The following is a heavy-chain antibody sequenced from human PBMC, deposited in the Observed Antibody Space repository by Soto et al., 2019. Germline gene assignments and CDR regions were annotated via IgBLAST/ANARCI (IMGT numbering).Heavy chain of an antibody. J-gene: IGHJ5*02. CDR2: INHSGST. Sequence: SETLSLTCAVYGGSFSGYYWSWIRQPPGKGPEWIGEINHSGSTNYNPSLKSRVTISVDTSKNQFSLKLSSVTAADTAVYYCVRGIGGNSPRGWFDPWGQGTLVTVSS. V-gene: IGHV4-34*01. CDR1: GGSFSGYY. CDR3: VRGIGGNSPRGWFDP. D-gene: IGHD2-21*02.